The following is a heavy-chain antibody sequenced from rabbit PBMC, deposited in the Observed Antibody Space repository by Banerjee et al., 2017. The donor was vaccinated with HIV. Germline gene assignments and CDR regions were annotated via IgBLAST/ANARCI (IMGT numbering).Heavy chain of an antibody. CDR2: IYAGSNGST. CDR3: ARDRAGYAGYGYAGDL. V-gene: IGHV1S45*01. J-gene: IGHJ4*01. Sequence: EESGGDLVKPEGSLTLTCTASGFSFSSSYWICWVRQAPGKGLEWIACIYAGSNGSTYYASWAKGRFTISKTSSTTVTLQMTSLTAADTATYFCARDRAGYAGYGYAGDLWGPGTLVTVS. D-gene: IGHD6-1*01. CDR1: GFSFSSSYW.